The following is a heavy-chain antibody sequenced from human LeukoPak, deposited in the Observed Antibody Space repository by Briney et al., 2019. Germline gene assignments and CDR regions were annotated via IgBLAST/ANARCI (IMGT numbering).Heavy chain of an antibody. CDR3: ATHWYSGSYAARWFDP. D-gene: IGHD1-26*01. CDR2: FDPEDGET. Sequence: ASVKVSCKVSGYTLTELSMHWVRQAPGKGLEWMGGFDPEDGETIYAQKFQGRVTMTEDTSTDTAYMELSSLRSEDTAVYYCATHWYSGSYAARWFDPWGQGTLVTVSS. J-gene: IGHJ5*02. CDR1: GYTLTELS. V-gene: IGHV1-24*01.